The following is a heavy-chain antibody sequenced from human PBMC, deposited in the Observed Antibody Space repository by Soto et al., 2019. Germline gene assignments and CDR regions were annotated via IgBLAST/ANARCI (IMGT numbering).Heavy chain of an antibody. D-gene: IGHD3-16*01. CDR3: ATLGGSYD. CDR1: GYSFTDYY. J-gene: IGHJ4*02. Sequence: QVHLVQSGAEVKMPGASVKVSCKASGYSFTDYYMHWVRQAPGQGLEWMGVINPTDGSATYAQNFQGRLTMTRDTSMRTVYMEVTRLRPDDTAVYYCATLGGSYDWGQGTLLTVSS. V-gene: IGHV1-46*01. CDR2: INPTDGSA.